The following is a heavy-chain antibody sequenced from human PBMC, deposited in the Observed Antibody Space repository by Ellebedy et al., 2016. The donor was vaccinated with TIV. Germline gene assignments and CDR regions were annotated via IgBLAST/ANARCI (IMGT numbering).Heavy chain of an antibody. CDR3: ARVQPHYFDY. Sequence: AASVKVSCKASGYTFTKYGLTWARQAPGQGLEWMGWIITYNGNTNSVQKFQGRVTMTTDTSTSTAYMELRSLTSDDTAMYYCARVQPHYFDYWGQGTQVTVSS. V-gene: IGHV1-18*01. CDR2: IITYNGNT. CDR1: GYTFTKYG. J-gene: IGHJ4*02. D-gene: IGHD2-2*01.